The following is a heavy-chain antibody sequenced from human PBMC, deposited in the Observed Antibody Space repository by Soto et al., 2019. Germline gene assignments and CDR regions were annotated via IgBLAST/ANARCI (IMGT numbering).Heavy chain of an antibody. CDR3: ARFPQTAIVGAAYFDY. V-gene: IGHV1-69*02. Sequence: QVQLVQCGAEVKKPGSSVKVSCMASGGTFSSCIISWVRQAPGQGLEWMGRIIPILGIANYAQKFQGRVTITADKSTSTAYMELSSLRSEDTAVYYCARFPQTAIVGAAYFDYWGQGTLVTVSS. D-gene: IGHD1-26*01. CDR2: IIPILGIA. CDR1: GGTFSSCI. J-gene: IGHJ4*02.